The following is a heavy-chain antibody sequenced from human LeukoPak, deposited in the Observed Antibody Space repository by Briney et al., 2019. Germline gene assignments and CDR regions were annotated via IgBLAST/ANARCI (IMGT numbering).Heavy chain of an antibody. V-gene: IGHV3-48*03. Sequence: GGSLRLSCAASGFTFSSYEMNWVRQAPGKGLEWVSYISSSGSTIYYADSGKGRFTISRDNAKNSLYLQMNSLRAEDTAVYYCARGISRYSSGWYQGGAYYYYGMDVWGQGTTVTVSS. CDR1: GFTFSSYE. CDR2: ISSSGSTI. D-gene: IGHD6-19*01. CDR3: ARGISRYSSGWYQGGAYYYYGMDV. J-gene: IGHJ6*02.